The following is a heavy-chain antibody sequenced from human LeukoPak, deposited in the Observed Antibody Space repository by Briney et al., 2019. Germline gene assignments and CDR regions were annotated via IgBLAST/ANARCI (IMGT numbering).Heavy chain of an antibody. CDR2: ISGSGDTT. CDR3: AKESPVFDY. Sequence: GGSLRLSCGASGFTFSSYAMTWVRQAPGKGVDWVSVISGSGDTTYYADSVKGRFTISRDNSKNTLYLQMNSLRAEDTAVYYCAKESPVFDYWGQGTLVTVSS. J-gene: IGHJ4*02. V-gene: IGHV3-23*01. CDR1: GFTFSSYA.